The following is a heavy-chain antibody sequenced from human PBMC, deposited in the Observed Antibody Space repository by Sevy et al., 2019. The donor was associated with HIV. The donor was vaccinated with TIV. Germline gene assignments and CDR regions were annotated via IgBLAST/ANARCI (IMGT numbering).Heavy chain of an antibody. J-gene: IGHJ3*02. CDR2: ISSSGSTI. D-gene: IGHD6-6*01. CDR3: ARESPEYSSSDNAFDI. CDR1: GFTFSDYY. Sequence: RGSLRLSCAASGFTFSDYYMSWIRQAPGKGLEWVSYISSSGSTIYYADSVKGRFTISRDNAKNSLYLQMNSLRAEDTAVYYCARESPEYSSSDNAFDIWGQGTMVTVSS. V-gene: IGHV3-11*01.